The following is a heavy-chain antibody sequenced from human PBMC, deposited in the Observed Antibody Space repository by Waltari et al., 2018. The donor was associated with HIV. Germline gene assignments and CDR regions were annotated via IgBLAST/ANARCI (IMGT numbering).Heavy chain of an antibody. CDR3: AKGGSHLTIFEAWFDS. CDR1: GFTFDDYP. V-gene: IGHV3-9*01. D-gene: IGHD3-3*01. J-gene: IGHJ5*01. CDR2: ISWNSGIT. Sequence: EVQLVESGGGLVQPGRSLRLSCAASGFTFDDYPMHWVRQSPGRVLGWVSCISWNSGITDYGDSVKGRFTISRDNAKNALYLQMNSLTVEDTAFYYCAKGGSHLTIFEAWFDSWGQGTLVTVSS.